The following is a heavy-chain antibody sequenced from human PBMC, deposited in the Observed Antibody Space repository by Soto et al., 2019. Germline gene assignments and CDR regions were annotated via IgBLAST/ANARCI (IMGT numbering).Heavy chain of an antibody. CDR3: ARDHYGDYLYYFDY. CDR2: INRKGGST. Sequence: EVQLVESGGGVVRPGGSLRLSCAASGFTFDDYGMSWVRQAPGKGLEWVSGINRKGGSTGYADSVKGRFTISRDNAKNSLYLQMNSLRAEDTALYHCARDHYGDYLYYFDYWGQGTLVTVSS. D-gene: IGHD4-17*01. J-gene: IGHJ4*02. V-gene: IGHV3-20*01. CDR1: GFTFDDYG.